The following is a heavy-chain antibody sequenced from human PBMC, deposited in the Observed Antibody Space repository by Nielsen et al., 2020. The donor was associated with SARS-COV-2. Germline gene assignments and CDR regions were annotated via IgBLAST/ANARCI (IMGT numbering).Heavy chain of an antibody. CDR3: ASDDYGDYVYDY. Sequence: ASVKVSCKASGYTFTSYAMHWVRQAPGQRLEWMGWINAGNGNTKYSQKFQGRVTITRDTSASTAYMELSSLRSEDTAVDYCASDDYGDYVYDYWGQGTLVTVSS. CDR2: INAGNGNT. D-gene: IGHD4-17*01. V-gene: IGHV1-3*01. J-gene: IGHJ4*02. CDR1: GYTFTSYA.